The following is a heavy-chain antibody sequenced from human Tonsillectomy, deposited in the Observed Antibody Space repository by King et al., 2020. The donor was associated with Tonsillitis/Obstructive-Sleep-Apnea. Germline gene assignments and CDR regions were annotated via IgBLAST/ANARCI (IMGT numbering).Heavy chain of an antibody. CDR2: INPNSGDT. D-gene: IGHD3-10*01. J-gene: IGHJ6*02. CDR1: GNTFTVYH. Sequence: QLVQSGAEVKKPGASVKVSCKASGNTFTVYHMHWVRQAPGQGLEWMGWINPNSGDTNYAPKFQGRVTMTRDTSMTTAYMELRGLRSDDTAVYYCARASRGSLWSTVTPDYYYYGMDVWGQGTTVTVSS. V-gene: IGHV1-2*02. CDR3: ARASRGSLWSTVTPDYYYYGMDV.